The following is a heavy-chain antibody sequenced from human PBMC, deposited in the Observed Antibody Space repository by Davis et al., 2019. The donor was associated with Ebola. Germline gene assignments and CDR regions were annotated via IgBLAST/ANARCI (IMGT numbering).Heavy chain of an antibody. V-gene: IGHV1-46*01. CDR2: INPGGGST. CDR1: GYIFTNYY. J-gene: IGHJ4*02. CDR3: ARSGDQRRWD. Sequence: ASVKVSCKASGYIFTNYYMHWVRQAPGQGLEWMGTINPGGGSTNYAQKFQDRVTMTRDTSTSTVYMELSSLRSEDTAVYYCARSGDQRRWDWGQGTLVTVS. D-gene: IGHD2-21*02.